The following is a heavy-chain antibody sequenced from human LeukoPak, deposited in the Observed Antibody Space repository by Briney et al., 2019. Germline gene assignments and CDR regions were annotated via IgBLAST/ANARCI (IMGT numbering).Heavy chain of an antibody. J-gene: IGHJ5*02. V-gene: IGHV4-38-2*02. CDR3: ARGSIRRAAAGKLDP. D-gene: IGHD6-13*01. CDR1: GYSISSGYY. CDR2: IYHSGNT. Sequence: NPSETLSLTCTVSGYSISSGYYWGWIRQPPGKGLEWIGSIYHSGNTYYNPSLKSRVTTSVDPSKNQFSLKLSSVTAADTAVYYCARGSIRRAAAGKLDPWGQGTLVTVSS.